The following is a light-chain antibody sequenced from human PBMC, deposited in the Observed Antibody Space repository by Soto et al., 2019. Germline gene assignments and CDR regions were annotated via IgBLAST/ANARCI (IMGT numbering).Light chain of an antibody. CDR2: GAS. J-gene: IGKJ4*01. CDR1: QGVSRK. Sequence: EIVMTQSPATLSVAPGERVTLSCRASQGVSRKLAWYQHKSGQAPRLLISGASTGATGILARFSGSGSGTEFTLTISSLQSEDCAIYYCQQYHTWPITFGGGTKVEIK. CDR3: QQYHTWPIT. V-gene: IGKV3-15*01.